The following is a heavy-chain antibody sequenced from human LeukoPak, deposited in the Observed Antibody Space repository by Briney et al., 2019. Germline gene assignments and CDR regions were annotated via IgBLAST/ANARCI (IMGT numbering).Heavy chain of an antibody. CDR2: IYTSGST. Sequence: PSETLSLTCTVSGGSFSNYYWSWIRQPAGKGLEWIGRIYTSGSTNYNPSVKSRVTMSVDTSNNQFSLKLTSVIAADTAVYYCARQPPQYYGMDVWGQGTTVTVSS. CDR3: ARQPPQYYGMDV. V-gene: IGHV4-4*07. D-gene: IGHD1-14*01. J-gene: IGHJ6*02. CDR1: GGSFSNYY.